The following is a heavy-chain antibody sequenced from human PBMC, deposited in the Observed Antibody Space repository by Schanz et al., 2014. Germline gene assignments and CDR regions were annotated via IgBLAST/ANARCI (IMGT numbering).Heavy chain of an antibody. CDR3: AKSQGSSFDS. V-gene: IGHV3-64D*06. CDR2: ISHDGYST. CDR1: GFTFSIYA. Sequence: EVQLVESGGGLVQPGGSLRLSCSASGFTFSIYAMHWVRQAPGKGLEYVSAISHDGYSTYYADSVKGRFTISRDNSKSPLYLQMSSLRAEDTAVYYCAKSQGSSFDSWGQGTLVTVSP. J-gene: IGHJ4*02. D-gene: IGHD6-13*01.